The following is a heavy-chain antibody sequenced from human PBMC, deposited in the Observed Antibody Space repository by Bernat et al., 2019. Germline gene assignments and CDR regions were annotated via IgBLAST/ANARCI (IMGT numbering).Heavy chain of an antibody. CDR3: VRDAGYCSGGSCYNLFDS. Sequence: EVQLVESGGGLVQPGGSLRLSCAASGSTFSDHYMDWVRQAPGQGLEWISRIRNKPNSYTTEYAASVKGRFTISRDDSKNSLYLQMNSLKTEDTAVYYCVRDAGYCSGGSCYNLFDSWGQRTLVTVSS. J-gene: IGHJ4*02. D-gene: IGHD2-15*01. CDR2: IRNKPNSYTT. CDR1: GSTFSDHY. V-gene: IGHV3-72*01.